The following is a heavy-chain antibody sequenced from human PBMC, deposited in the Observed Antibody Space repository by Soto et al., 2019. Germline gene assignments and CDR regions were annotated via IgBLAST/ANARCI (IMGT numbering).Heavy chain of an antibody. CDR3: ALGRAHYYYYMDV. Sequence: PSETLSLTCPVSGGSISSYYWSWIRQPPGKGLEWIGYIYYSGSTNYNPSLKSRVTISVDTSKNQFSLKLSSVTAADTAVYYCALGRAHYYYYMDVWGKGTTVTV. D-gene: IGHD1-26*01. CDR1: GGSISSYY. CDR2: IYYSGST. V-gene: IGHV4-59*08. J-gene: IGHJ6*03.